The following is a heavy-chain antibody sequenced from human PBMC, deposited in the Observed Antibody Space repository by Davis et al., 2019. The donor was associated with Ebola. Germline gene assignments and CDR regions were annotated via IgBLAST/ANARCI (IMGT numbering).Heavy chain of an antibody. D-gene: IGHD1-14*01. J-gene: IGHJ4*02. Sequence: SETLSLTCAVYGDLFSGYYWTWIRQPPGKGLEWIGEINHSGSTNYNPSLKSRVTISVDTSKHHFSLKLSSVTAADTAVYYCARAAGPADYWGQGTLVTVSS. CDR1: GDLFSGYY. CDR3: ARAAGPADY. CDR2: INHSGST. V-gene: IGHV4-34*01.